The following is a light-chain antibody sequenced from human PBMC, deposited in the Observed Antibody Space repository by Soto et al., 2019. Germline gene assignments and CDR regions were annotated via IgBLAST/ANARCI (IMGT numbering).Light chain of an antibody. J-gene: IGKJ2*01. CDR1: HDISNY. Sequence: DIQMTQSPSSLSASVGDRVTITCQASHDISNYLNWYLQKPGKAPNLLIYDASSLETGVPSRCSGGGSGTDFTFTISSLQPEDIGTYYCQHYDTLPYTFGQGTKLEIK. CDR3: QHYDTLPYT. V-gene: IGKV1-33*01. CDR2: DAS.